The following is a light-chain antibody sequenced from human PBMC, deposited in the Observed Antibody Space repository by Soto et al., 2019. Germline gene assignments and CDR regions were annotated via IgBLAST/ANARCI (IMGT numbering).Light chain of an antibody. J-gene: IGKJ2*01. CDR3: QQYGNSPPNA. Sequence: EIVLTQSPGTLSLSPGEKATLSCRASQSVSSSYLAWYQQKPGQAPRVLIYGASSRATGIPDRFSGSGSGTEVTLTISRLEPEEFAVYFCQQYGNSPPNAFGQGTKVEIK. CDR1: QSVSSSY. V-gene: IGKV3-20*01. CDR2: GAS.